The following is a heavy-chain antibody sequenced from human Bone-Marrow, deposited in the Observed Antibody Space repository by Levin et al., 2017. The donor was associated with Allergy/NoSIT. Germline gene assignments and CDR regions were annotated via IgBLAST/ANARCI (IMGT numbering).Heavy chain of an antibody. J-gene: IGHJ4*02. CDR3: ASQADRIRERDDY. D-gene: IGHD1-1*01. Sequence: SQTLSLTCAVSGLSIRGGYYGHWIRQPPGKGLEWIGTIHHTGATYYNPSLKSRVTLAIDTSKNLFSLRLSSMTAADTAVYYCASQADRIRERDDYWGQGTLVTVSS. CDR2: IHHTGAT. CDR1: GLSIRGGYY. V-gene: IGHV4-38-2*01.